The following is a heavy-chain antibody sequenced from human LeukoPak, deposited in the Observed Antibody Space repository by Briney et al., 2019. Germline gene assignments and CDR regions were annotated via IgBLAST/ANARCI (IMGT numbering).Heavy chain of an antibody. J-gene: IGHJ4*02. CDR2: ISSSSSYT. CDR1: GFTFSDYY. Sequence: GGSLRLSCAASGFTFSDYYMSWIRQAPGKGLEWVSYISSSSSYTNYADSVKGRFTISRDNAKNSLYLQMNSLRAEDTAVYYCARDDYGSGSYYRDWGQGTLVTVSS. D-gene: IGHD3-10*01. V-gene: IGHV3-11*05. CDR3: ARDDYGSGSYYRD.